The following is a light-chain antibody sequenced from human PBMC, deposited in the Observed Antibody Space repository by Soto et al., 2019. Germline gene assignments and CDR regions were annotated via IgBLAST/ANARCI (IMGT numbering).Light chain of an antibody. CDR3: QQSYSTPQT. CDR1: QSISSY. V-gene: IGKV1-39*01. Sequence: DIQITQSTSSLSASVGDRVTITCRASQSISSYLNWYQQKPGKAPKLLIYAASSLQSGVPSRFSGSGSGTDFTLTISSLQPEDFATYYCQQSYSTPQTFGQGTKVDIK. CDR2: AAS. J-gene: IGKJ1*01.